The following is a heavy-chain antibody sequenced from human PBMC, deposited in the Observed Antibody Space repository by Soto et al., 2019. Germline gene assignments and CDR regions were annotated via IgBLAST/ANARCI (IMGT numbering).Heavy chain of an antibody. CDR1: GFSFSRYT. CDR3: ARAPAPDYGGVGDY. V-gene: IGHV3-30-3*01. D-gene: IGHD4-17*01. J-gene: IGHJ4*02. CDR2: MSDDGSHK. Sequence: GGSLRLSCAASGFSFSRYTMHWVRQAPGKGLEWVAVMSDDGSHKYYADSVKGRFTISRDNSKNTLYLQMNSLRAEDTALYYCARAPAPDYGGVGDYWGQGTLVTVSS.